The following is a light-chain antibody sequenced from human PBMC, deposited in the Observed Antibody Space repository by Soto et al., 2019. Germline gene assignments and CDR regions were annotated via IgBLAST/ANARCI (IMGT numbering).Light chain of an antibody. J-gene: IGKJ1*01. CDR2: GAS. Sequence: EIVMTQSPATLSVSPGERATLSCRASQSVSSNLAWYQQKPGQAPRVLIYGASTRATGIPARFSGSGSGTEFTLTISSLQSEDFAVYYCQQYHNWPPWTFGQGTKVDIK. CDR1: QSVSSN. V-gene: IGKV3-15*01. CDR3: QQYHNWPPWT.